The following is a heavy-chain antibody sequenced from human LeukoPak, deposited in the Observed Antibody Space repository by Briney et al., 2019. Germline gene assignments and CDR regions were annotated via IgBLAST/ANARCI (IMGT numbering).Heavy chain of an antibody. D-gene: IGHD6-19*01. V-gene: IGHV4-59*01. CDR1: GGSISSYY. J-gene: IGHJ4*02. Sequence: PSETLSLTCTVSGGSISSYYWSWIRQPPGKGLEWIGYIYYSGSTNYNPSLKSRVTISVDTSKNQFSLKLSSVTAADTAVYYCARGKLAVAGYYFDYWGQGTLVTVPS. CDR2: IYYSGST. CDR3: ARGKLAVAGYYFDY.